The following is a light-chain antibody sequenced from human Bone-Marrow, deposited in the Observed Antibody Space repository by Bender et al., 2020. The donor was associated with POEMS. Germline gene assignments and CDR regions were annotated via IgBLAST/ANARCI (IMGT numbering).Light chain of an antibody. CDR3: CSYAGSNVV. V-gene: IGLV2-14*03. Sequence: QSALTQPASVSGSPGQSITISCTGSAVGDYDYVSWCQQHPGKAPKLIIYDVTSRPSGVSDRFSGSKSGNTASLTISGLQAEDEADYYCCSYAGSNVVFGGGTKLTVL. J-gene: IGLJ2*01. CDR1: SAVGDYDY. CDR2: DVT.